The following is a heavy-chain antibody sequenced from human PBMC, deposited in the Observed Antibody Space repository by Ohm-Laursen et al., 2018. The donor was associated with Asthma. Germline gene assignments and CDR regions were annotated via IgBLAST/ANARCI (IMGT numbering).Heavy chain of an antibody. J-gene: IGHJ4*02. CDR1: GFTFSDYY. CDR2: IWYDGSNK. Sequence: SLRLSCTASGFTFSDYYMSWIRQAPGKGLEWVAVIWYDGSNKYYADSVKGRFTISRDNSKNTLYLQMNSLRAEDTAVYYCARDNGEFEDSKRVRYYFDYWGQGTLVTVSS. D-gene: IGHD3-22*01. CDR3: ARDNGEFEDSKRVRYYFDY. V-gene: IGHV3-33*08.